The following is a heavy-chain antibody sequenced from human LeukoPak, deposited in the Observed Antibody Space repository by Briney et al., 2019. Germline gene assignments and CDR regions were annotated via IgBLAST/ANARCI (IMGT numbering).Heavy chain of an antibody. D-gene: IGHD4-11*01. CDR3: ASGRYSNYFDY. Sequence: GGSLRLSCAASGFXFSXXXXXXIXXXPXKXXEWVSYXSSSSSYTNYADSVKGRFTISRDNAKNSLYLQVNSLRAEDTAVYYCASGRYSNYFDYWGQGTLVTVSS. CDR1: GFXFSXXX. J-gene: IGHJ4*02. CDR2: XSSSSSYT. V-gene: IGHV3-11*06.